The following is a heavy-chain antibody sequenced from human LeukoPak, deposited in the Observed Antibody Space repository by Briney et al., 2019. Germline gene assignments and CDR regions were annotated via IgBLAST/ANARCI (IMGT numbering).Heavy chain of an antibody. D-gene: IGHD5-18*01. CDR1: GFTFSSYG. Sequence: GGSLRLSCAASGFTFSSYGMHWVRQAPGKGLEWVAFIRYDGSNKYYADSVKGRFTISRDNSKNTLYLQMNSLRAEDTAVYYCAREGEGTAMFLYYFDYWGQGTLVTVSS. J-gene: IGHJ4*02. CDR3: AREGEGTAMFLYYFDY. CDR2: IRYDGSNK. V-gene: IGHV3-30*02.